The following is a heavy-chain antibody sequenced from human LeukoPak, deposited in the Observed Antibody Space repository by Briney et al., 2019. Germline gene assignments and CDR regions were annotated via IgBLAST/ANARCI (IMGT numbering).Heavy chain of an antibody. Sequence: GAALQISCQGSGSIFTSYLICGGRQLPGKGLEWMGIIYTGDSDTRASPSFEGQVTISADKSISTAYLQWSSLKASDPAMDYCARRLEYYYGSGSYYRRGAFDIWGQGTMVTVSS. CDR2: IYTGDSDT. CDR3: ARRLEYYYGSGSYYRRGAFDI. V-gene: IGHV5-51*01. CDR1: GSIFTSYL. J-gene: IGHJ3*02. D-gene: IGHD3-10*01.